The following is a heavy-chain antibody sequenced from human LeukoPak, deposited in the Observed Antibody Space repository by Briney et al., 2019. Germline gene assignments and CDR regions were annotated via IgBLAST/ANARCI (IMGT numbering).Heavy chain of an antibody. Sequence: SETLSLTCAVYGGSFSGYYWSWIRQPPGKGLEWIGYIDDSGNTNYNPSLKSQVTISVDKSKNQSSLKLSFVTAADTAMYYCARSDYHNSGSHTVFDAFDIWGQGTRVTVSS. CDR1: GGSFSGYY. D-gene: IGHD3-10*01. CDR3: ARSDYHNSGSHTVFDAFDI. CDR2: IDDSGNT. V-gene: IGHV4-59*01. J-gene: IGHJ3*02.